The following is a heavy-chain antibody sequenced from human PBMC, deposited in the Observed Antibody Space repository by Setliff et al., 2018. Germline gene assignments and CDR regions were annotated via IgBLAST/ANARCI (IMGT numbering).Heavy chain of an antibody. Sequence: SVKVSCKASGYTFTDHPITWVRQAPGQGLEWMGGIIPLFGTTNYAQEFQGRVTITTDESTNTAYMELSSLRSEDTAMYYCAREKVVVVSATSYHYYMDVWGKGTTVTVSS. V-gene: IGHV1-69*05. CDR2: IIPLFGTT. CDR3: AREKVVVVSATSYHYYMDV. D-gene: IGHD2-15*01. J-gene: IGHJ6*03. CDR1: GYTFTDHP.